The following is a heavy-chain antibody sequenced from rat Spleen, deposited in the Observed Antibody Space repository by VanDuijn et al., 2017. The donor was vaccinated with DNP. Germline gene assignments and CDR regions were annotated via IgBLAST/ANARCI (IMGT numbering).Heavy chain of an antibody. V-gene: IGHV3-1*01. CDR3: ARWSDYFDY. CDR1: GYSITSDY. CDR2: ISYSGRT. Sequence: EVHLQESGPGLVKPSQSLSLTCSVTGYSITSDYWGWIRKFPGNKMEWIGHISYSGRTTYNPSLKSRISITRDTSKNQFFLHLNSVTTEDTATYYCARWSDYFDYWGQGVMVTVSS. J-gene: IGHJ2*01.